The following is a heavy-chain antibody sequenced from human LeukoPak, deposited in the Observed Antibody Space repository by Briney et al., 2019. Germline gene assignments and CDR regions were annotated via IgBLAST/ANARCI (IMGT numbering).Heavy chain of an antibody. CDR3: AKASLERYYFDY. J-gene: IGHJ4*02. Sequence: GGSLRLSCAASGFTFSDYAMSRVRQAPGKGLDWVSAVSGSGGSAYYADSVKGRFTISRDNSKNTLSLQMNSLRAEDTAVYYCAKASLERYYFDYWGQGTLVTVSS. V-gene: IGHV3-23*01. D-gene: IGHD1-1*01. CDR2: VSGSGGSA. CDR1: GFTFSDYA.